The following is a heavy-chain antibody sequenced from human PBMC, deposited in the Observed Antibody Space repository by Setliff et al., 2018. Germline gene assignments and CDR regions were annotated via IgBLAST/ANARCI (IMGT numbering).Heavy chain of an antibody. J-gene: IGHJ5*02. V-gene: IGHV1-69*05. D-gene: IGHD6-13*01. CDR2: IIPIFGTA. CDR3: AREGAAQQQLASEENWFDP. CDR1: GGTFSSYA. Sequence: SVKVSCKASGGTFSSYAISWVRQAPGQGLGWMGGIIPIFGTANYAQKFQGRVTITTDESTSTAYMELSSLRSDDTAVYYCAREGAAQQQLASEENWFDPWGQGTLVTV.